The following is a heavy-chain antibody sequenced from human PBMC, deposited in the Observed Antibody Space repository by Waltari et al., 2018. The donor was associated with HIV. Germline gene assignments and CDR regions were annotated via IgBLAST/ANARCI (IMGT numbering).Heavy chain of an antibody. CDR2: INWNGGST. J-gene: IGHJ4*02. CDR1: GFNFADYG. V-gene: IGHV3-20*04. D-gene: IGHD3-10*01. CDR3: ARDYGSGSYYNY. Sequence: EVQLVESGGGVVRPGGSLRLSCAASGFNFADYGMSWVRQAPGKGLEWGSGINWNGGSTGYADSVKGRFTISRDNAKNSLYLQMNSLRAEDTALYYCARDYGSGSYYNYWGQGTLVTVSS.